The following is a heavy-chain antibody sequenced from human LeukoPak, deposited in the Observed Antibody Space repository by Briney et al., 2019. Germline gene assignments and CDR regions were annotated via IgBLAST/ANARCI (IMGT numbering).Heavy chain of an antibody. Sequence: GGSLRLSCAASGFTFSSYWMSRVRQAPGKGLEWVANIKQDGSEKYYVDSVKGRFTISRDNAKKSLYLQMNSLRAEDTAVYYCARDQDYYDSSGYYLFFDYWGQGTLVTVSS. CDR3: ARDQDYYDSSGYYLFFDY. CDR2: IKQDGSEK. D-gene: IGHD3-22*01. J-gene: IGHJ4*02. V-gene: IGHV3-7*01. CDR1: GFTFSSYW.